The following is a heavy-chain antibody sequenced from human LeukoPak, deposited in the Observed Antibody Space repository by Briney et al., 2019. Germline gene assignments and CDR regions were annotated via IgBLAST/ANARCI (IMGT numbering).Heavy chain of an antibody. Sequence: PGGSLRLSCAASGFTFSSYAMTWVRQAPGKGLEWVSAISYDRGNIYYADSVKGRFTISRDNSKNILYLQMNSLGAEDTAVYYCAKDGLARGANWFDPWGQGTLVIVSS. CDR1: GFTFSSYA. CDR3: AKDGLARGANWFDP. CDR2: ISYDRGNI. V-gene: IGHV3-23*01. D-gene: IGHD3-10*01. J-gene: IGHJ5*02.